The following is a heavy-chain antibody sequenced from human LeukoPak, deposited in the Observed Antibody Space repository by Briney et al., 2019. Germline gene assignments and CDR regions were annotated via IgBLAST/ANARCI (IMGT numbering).Heavy chain of an antibody. Sequence: PSETLSLTCAVSGYSISSGNYWGWIRQPPGKGLEWIGTISYSGTTYYNPSLKSRVTISLDVSKNQFSLKLSSVTAADTAVYYCARARFDYWGQGTLVTVSS. CDR3: ARARFDY. CDR1: GYSISSGNY. CDR2: ISYSGTT. J-gene: IGHJ4*02. V-gene: IGHV4-38-2*01. D-gene: IGHD6-6*01.